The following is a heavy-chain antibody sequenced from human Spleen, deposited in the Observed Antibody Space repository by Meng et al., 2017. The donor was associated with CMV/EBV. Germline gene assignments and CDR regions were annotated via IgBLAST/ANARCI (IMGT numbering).Heavy chain of an antibody. Sequence: ASVKVSCKASGYTFSTSAIAWVRQAPGHGLEWMGWITVHDGKTMYASKFEGRITMTSGTSTNTAYMELRSLASDDTAVYYCARRTRDFYESPGYFTWLAPWGQGTQVTVSS. CDR3: ARRTRDFYESPGYFTWLAP. J-gene: IGHJ5*02. CDR2: ITVHDGKT. CDR1: GYTFSTSA. V-gene: IGHV1-18*01. D-gene: IGHD3-22*01.